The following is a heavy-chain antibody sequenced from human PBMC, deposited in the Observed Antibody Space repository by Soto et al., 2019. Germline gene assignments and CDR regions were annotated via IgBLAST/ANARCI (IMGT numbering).Heavy chain of an antibody. CDR3: ARDLAIAAVDPFDY. J-gene: IGHJ4*02. CDR1: KFSFSRFC. Sequence: GGPLRLSWRASKFSFSRFCMGWVSQAPGKGLEWVANINYDGSERYYVDSVEGRFTISRDNTKNSVYLQMNSLRAEDTAVYYCARDLAIAAVDPFDYWGQGIQVTV. V-gene: IGHV3-7*03. CDR2: INYDGSER. D-gene: IGHD6-13*01.